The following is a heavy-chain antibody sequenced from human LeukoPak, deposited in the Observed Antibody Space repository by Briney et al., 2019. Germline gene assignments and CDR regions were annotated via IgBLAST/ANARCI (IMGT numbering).Heavy chain of an antibody. J-gene: IGHJ4*02. CDR3: ARDAILWFGESN. V-gene: IGHV4-38-2*02. CDR2: VFHSGNT. D-gene: IGHD3-10*01. Sequence: SETLSLTCTVSGYSISSTYYWGWIRQPPGKGLEWVGSVFHSGNTYYNPSLKSRLTISADTSKNQFSLKLSSVTAADTAVYYCARDAILWFGESNWGQGTLVTVSS. CDR1: GYSISSTYY.